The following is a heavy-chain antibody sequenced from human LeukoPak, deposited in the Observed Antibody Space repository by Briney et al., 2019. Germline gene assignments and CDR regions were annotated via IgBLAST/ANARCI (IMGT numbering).Heavy chain of an antibody. CDR3: ARASAYSYGRSDWYFDL. Sequence: ASVKVSCKASVYTFTSYYIHWVRHAPRQGLEWVGIINPSGGSTSYSQKFQGRVTMTRDTSTSTVYMELSSLRSEDTAVYYCARASAYSYGRSDWYFDLWGRGTLVTVSS. CDR1: VYTFTSYY. J-gene: IGHJ2*01. CDR2: INPSGGST. D-gene: IGHD5-18*01. V-gene: IGHV1-46*01.